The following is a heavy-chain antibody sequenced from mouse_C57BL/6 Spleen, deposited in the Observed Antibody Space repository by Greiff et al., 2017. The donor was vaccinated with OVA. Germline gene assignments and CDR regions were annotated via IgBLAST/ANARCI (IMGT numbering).Heavy chain of an antibody. J-gene: IGHJ3*01. Sequence: QVQLKESGAELVKPGASVKMSCKASGYTFTSYWITWVKQRPGQGLEWIGDIYPGSGSTNYNEKFKSKATLTVDTSSSTAYMQLSSLTSEDSAVYYCARDDGYRPWFAYWGQGTLVTVSA. CDR3: ARDDGYRPWFAY. V-gene: IGHV1-55*01. CDR1: GYTFTSYW. CDR2: IYPGSGST. D-gene: IGHD2-3*01.